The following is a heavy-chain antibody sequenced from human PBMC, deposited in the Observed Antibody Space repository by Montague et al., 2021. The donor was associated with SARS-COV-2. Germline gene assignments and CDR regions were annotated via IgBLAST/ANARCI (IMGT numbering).Heavy chain of an antibody. Sequence: SETLSLTCTVSGGSISTYYWSWIRQPPGTRLEWIGYVYYSGSTKYNPSLQSRLIISVDTSENQFSLKLSSVTAADTAVYYCARGMHYYDGSGYYFDYWGQGTRVTVSS. J-gene: IGHJ4*02. V-gene: IGHV4-59*01. CDR1: GGSISTYY. CDR3: ARGMHYYDGSGYYFDY. CDR2: VYYSGST. D-gene: IGHD3-22*01.